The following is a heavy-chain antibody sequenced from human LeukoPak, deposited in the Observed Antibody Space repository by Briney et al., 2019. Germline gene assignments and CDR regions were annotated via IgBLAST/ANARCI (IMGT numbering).Heavy chain of an antibody. CDR2: ISYDGSNK. D-gene: IGHD6-19*01. CDR3: AKDLRVAAVAGTRGWFDP. V-gene: IGHV3-30-3*02. J-gene: IGHJ5*02. CDR1: GFTFSEAT. Sequence: GRSLRLSCAASGFTFSEATMHWVRQAPGKGLEWVAVISYDGSNKYYADSVKGRFTISRDNSKNTLYLQMNSLRAEDTAVYYCAKDLRVAAVAGTRGWFDPWGQGTLVTVSS.